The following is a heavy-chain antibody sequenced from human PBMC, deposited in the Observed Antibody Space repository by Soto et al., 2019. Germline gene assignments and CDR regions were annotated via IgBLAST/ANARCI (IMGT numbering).Heavy chain of an antibody. D-gene: IGHD2-15*01. CDR2: INHSGST. CDR3: ARWGPKYCSGGSCYLNWFDP. CDR1: GGSFSGYY. V-gene: IGHV4-34*01. Sequence: SETLSLTCAVYGGSFSGYYWSWIRQPPGKGLEWIGEINHSGSTNYNPSLKSRVTISVDTSKNQFSLKLSSVTAADTAVYYCARWGPKYCSGGSCYLNWFDPWGQGTLVTVSS. J-gene: IGHJ5*02.